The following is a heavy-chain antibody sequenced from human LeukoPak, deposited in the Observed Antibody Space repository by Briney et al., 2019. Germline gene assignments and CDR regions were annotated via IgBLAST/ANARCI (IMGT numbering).Heavy chain of an antibody. V-gene: IGHV4-34*01. Sequence: PSGTLSLTCAVYGGSFSGYYWSWIRQPPGKGLEWIGEINHSGSTNYNPSLKSRVTISVDTSKNQFSLKLSSVTAADAAVYYCARFSSVDTAMVYWGQGTLVTVPS. D-gene: IGHD5-18*01. CDR1: GGSFSGYY. CDR2: INHSGST. J-gene: IGHJ4*02. CDR3: ARFSSVDTAMVY.